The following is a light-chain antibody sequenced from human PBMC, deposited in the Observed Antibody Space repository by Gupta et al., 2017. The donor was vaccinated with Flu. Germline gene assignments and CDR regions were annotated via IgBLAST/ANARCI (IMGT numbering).Light chain of an antibody. CDR3: ATWDASLSGRV. CDR1: TSNVGRSY. V-gene: IGLV1-47*01. Sequence: QSVLTQPPSASGTPGQRVTISCSGSTSNVGRSYVYWYQQLPGTAPRLLIYKNNQRPSGVPDRSSGSKSGSSASLAISGLRSDDEAAYYCATWDASLSGRVFGGGTRLTVL. CDR2: KNN. J-gene: IGLJ3*02.